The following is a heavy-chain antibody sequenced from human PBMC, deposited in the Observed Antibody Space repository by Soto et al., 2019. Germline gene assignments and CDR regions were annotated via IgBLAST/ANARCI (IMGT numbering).Heavy chain of an antibody. J-gene: IGHJ6*03. Sequence: PSETLSLTCTVSGGSISSYYWSWIRQXPGKGLEWIGYIYYSGSTNYNPSLKSRVTISVDTSKNQFSLKLSSVTAADTAVYYCARVKVELRKASYYYYYMDVWGKGTTVTVSS. CDR2: IYYSGST. D-gene: IGHD1-7*01. V-gene: IGHV4-59*01. CDR3: ARVKVELRKASYYYYYMDV. CDR1: GGSISSYY.